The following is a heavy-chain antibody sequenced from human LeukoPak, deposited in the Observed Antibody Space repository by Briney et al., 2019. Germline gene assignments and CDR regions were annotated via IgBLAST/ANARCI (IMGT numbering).Heavy chain of an antibody. D-gene: IGHD3-22*01. J-gene: IGHJ5*02. CDR2: INPNSGGT. V-gene: IGHV1-2*02. Sequence: GASVKVSCKASGCTFTGYYMHWVRQAPGQGLEWMGWINPNSGGTNYAQKFQGRVTMTRDTSISTAYMELSRLRSDDTAVYYCAREYDSSGYYYMNWFDPWGQGTLVTVSS. CDR3: AREYDSSGYYYMNWFDP. CDR1: GCTFTGYY.